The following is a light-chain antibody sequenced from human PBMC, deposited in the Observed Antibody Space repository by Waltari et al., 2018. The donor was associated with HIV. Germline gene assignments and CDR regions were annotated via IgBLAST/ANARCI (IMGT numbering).Light chain of an antibody. CDR3: LSYTGSNNFVG. V-gene: IGLV2-8*01. CDR2: EFP. CDR1: SSDVGGYKY. Sequence: QSALTQPPSASGSPGQSVTISCTGTSSDVGGYKYVPWYQQHPGKAHKLLIYEFPKRPSGCPYLCSCAKSGNTASLTVSGLQAEDEADYYCLSYTGSNNFVGFGGGTKLTVL. J-gene: IGLJ2*01.